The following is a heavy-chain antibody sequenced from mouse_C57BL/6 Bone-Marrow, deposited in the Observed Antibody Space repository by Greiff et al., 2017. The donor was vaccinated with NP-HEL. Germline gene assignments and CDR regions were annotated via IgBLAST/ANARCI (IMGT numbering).Heavy chain of an antibody. J-gene: IGHJ2*01. CDR2: IHPNSGST. Sequence: QVQLQQPGAELVKPGASVKLSCKASGYTFTSYWMHWVKQRPGQGLEWIGMIHPNSGSTNYNEKFKSKATLTVDKSSSTAYMQLSSLTSEDSAVDYCARSGLGLYYRDDGGQGTTLTVSS. CDR1: GYTFTSYW. D-gene: IGHD4-1*01. V-gene: IGHV1-64*01. CDR3: ARSGLGLYYRDD.